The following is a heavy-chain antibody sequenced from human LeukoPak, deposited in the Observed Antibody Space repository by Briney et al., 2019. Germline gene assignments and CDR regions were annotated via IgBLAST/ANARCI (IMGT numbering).Heavy chain of an antibody. D-gene: IGHD5-18*01. CDR1: GYTFTSYD. V-gene: IGHV1-8*01. CDR3: ARLPRLLWGTASVDY. CDR2: MNPNSGDT. Sequence: ASVTVSCKASGYTFTSYDFNWVRQAPGQGLEWMGLMNPNSGDTSYAQKLQGRVTMTRNTSISTAYMELSSLRSEDTAVYYCARLPRLLWGTASVDYWGQGTLVTVSS. J-gene: IGHJ4*02.